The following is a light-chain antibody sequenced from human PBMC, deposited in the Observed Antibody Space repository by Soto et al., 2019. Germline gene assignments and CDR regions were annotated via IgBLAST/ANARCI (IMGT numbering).Light chain of an antibody. J-gene: IGLJ1*01. V-gene: IGLV2-8*01. CDR3: SSYAGSNKSV. CDR1: SSDVGGYNY. CDR2: EVS. Sequence: QSLLTQPPSASGSPGQSVTISCTGTSSDVGGYNYVSWYQPHPGKAPKLMIYEVSKRPSGVPDRFSGSKSGNTASLTVSGLQPEDEADYYCSSYAGSNKSVFGTGTKVTVL.